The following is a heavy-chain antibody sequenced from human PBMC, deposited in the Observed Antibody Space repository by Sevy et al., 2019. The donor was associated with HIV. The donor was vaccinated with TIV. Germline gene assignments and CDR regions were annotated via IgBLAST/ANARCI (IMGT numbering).Heavy chain of an antibody. Sequence: GGSLRLSCTASGFTFTTYWMTWVRQAPGKGLEWVANINQAGSEINYVDSVKGRFIISRDNAKKSLYVQMNSLRADDTAVYYCARVGIFEKSESQYRFKDYWGQGTLVTVSS. J-gene: IGHJ4*02. CDR1: GFTFTTYW. D-gene: IGHD6-6*01. V-gene: IGHV3-7*01. CDR3: ARVGIFEKSESQYRFKDY. CDR2: INQAGSEI.